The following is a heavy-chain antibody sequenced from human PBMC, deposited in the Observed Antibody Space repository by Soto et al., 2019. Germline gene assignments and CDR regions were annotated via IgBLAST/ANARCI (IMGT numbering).Heavy chain of an antibody. CDR2: INHSGST. CDR3: ARRWGSSSSEYYYYGMDV. Sequence: SETLSLTCAVYGGYFSGYYWSWIRQPPGKGLEWIGEINHSGSTNYNPSLKSRVTISVDTSKNQFSLKLSSVTAADTAVYYCARRWGSSSSEYYYYGMDVWGQGTTVTVSS. V-gene: IGHV4-34*01. D-gene: IGHD6-6*01. J-gene: IGHJ6*02. CDR1: GGYFSGYY.